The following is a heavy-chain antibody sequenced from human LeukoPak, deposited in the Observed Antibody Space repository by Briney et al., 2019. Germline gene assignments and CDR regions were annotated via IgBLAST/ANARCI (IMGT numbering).Heavy chain of an antibody. CDR3: AKDLQGGNNYGSIFGYFDY. V-gene: IGHV3-23*01. D-gene: IGHD5-18*01. J-gene: IGHJ4*02. Sequence: GGSLRLSCAASGFTFSSYAMSWVRQAPGKGLEWVSASSGSGGSTYYADSVKGRFTISRDNPKNTLYLQMNSLKAEDMAVYYCAKDLQGGNNYGSIFGYFDYWGQGALVTVSS. CDR1: GFTFSSYA. CDR2: SSGSGGST.